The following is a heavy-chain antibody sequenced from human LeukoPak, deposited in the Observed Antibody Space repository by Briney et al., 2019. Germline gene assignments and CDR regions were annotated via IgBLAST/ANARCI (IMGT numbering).Heavy chain of an antibody. D-gene: IGHD3-22*01. CDR2: IIPIFGTA. Sequence: SVKASCKASGGTFSSYAISWVRQAPGQGLEWMGGIIPIFGTANYAQKFQGRVTITTDESTSTAYMELSSLRSEDTAVYYCASGRITMIVESWFDPWGQGTLVTVSS. CDR1: GGTFSSYA. V-gene: IGHV1-69*05. CDR3: ASGRITMIVESWFDP. J-gene: IGHJ5*02.